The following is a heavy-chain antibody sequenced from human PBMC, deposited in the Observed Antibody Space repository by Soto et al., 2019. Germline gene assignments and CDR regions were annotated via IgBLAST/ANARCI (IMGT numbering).Heavy chain of an antibody. V-gene: IGHV5-51*01. Sequence: PGESLKISCKGSGYRFTDHWIGWVRQMPGKGLEWMGVIYPGDSDVRITPSFQGQVTISVDKSINTAYLQWSSLKALDTAFYYCATRHSSPSYDFWGQGTLVTVSS. CDR1: GYRFTDHW. J-gene: IGHJ4*02. D-gene: IGHD6-6*01. CDR3: ATRHSSPSYDF. CDR2: IYPGDSDV.